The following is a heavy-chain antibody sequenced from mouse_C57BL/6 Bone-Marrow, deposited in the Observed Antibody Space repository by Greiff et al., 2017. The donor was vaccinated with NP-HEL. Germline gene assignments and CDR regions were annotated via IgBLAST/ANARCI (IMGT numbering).Heavy chain of an antibody. CDR2: IYPGDGDT. V-gene: IGHV1-80*01. CDR3: ARFYYGIWYFDV. CDR1: GYAFSSYW. D-gene: IGHD2-1*01. Sequence: QVQLQQSGAELVKPGASVKISCKASGYAFSSYWMNWVKQRPGKGLEWIGQIYPGDGDTNYNGKFKGKATLTADKSSSTAYMQLSSLTSEDSAVYFCARFYYGIWYFDVWGTGTTVTVSS. J-gene: IGHJ1*03.